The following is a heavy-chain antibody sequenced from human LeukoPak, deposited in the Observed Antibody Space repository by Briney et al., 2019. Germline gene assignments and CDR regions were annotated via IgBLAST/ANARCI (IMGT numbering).Heavy chain of an antibody. CDR1: GGSISTYY. D-gene: IGHD5-24*01. J-gene: IGHJ3*02. V-gene: IGHV4-59*08. CDR3: ARLRELAALHDALDI. CDR2: ISYTGST. Sequence: SETLSLTCTVSGGSISTYYWNWLRQPPGKGLEWIGYISYTGSTNYSPSLKSRVTMSVDTSKNQFSLKLSSVTAADTAVYYCARLRELAALHDALDIWGQGTMVTACS.